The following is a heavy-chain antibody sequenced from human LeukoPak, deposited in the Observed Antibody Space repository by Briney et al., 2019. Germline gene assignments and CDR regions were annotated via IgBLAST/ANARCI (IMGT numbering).Heavy chain of an antibody. CDR3: ARGGRNLDS. D-gene: IGHD1-14*01. CDR2: IKVDGSEK. V-gene: IGHV3-7*01. Sequence: PGGSLRLSCAASGFTFSGYWMSWVRQAPGKGLEWVANIKVDGSEKNYVDSVKGRLTISRDNAKNSLYLQMNSLRAKDTAVYYCARGGRNLDSWGQGTLVTVSS. CDR1: GFTFSGYW. J-gene: IGHJ4*02.